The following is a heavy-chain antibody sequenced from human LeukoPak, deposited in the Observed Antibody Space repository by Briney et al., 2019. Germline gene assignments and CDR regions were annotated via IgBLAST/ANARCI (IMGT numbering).Heavy chain of an antibody. CDR2: ISSSSSTI. D-gene: IGHD3-22*01. V-gene: IGHV3-48*04. CDR1: GFTFSSYS. J-gene: IGHJ2*01. CDR3: ARGQIGWYFDL. Sequence: GGSLRLSCAASGFTFSSYSMNWVRQAPGKGLEWVSYISSSSSTIYYADPVKGRFTISRDNAKNSLYLQMNSLRAEDTAVYYCARGQIGWYFDLWGRGTLVTVSS.